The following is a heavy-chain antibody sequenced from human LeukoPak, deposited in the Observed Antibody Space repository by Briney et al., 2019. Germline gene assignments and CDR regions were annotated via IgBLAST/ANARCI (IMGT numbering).Heavy chain of an antibody. CDR2: IYHSGGTT. CDR1: GGSIRSSNW. J-gene: IGHJ3*02. D-gene: IGHD6-25*01. V-gene: IGHV4-4*02. CDR3: ARPTGRGGYPTDPFDI. Sequence: SETLSLTCAVSGGSIRSSNWWSWVRQPPGKGLEWIGEIYHSGGTTNYNLSLKSRVTISVDKSKNQFSLQLSSVTAADTALYYCARPTGRGGYPTDPFDIWGQGTMVTVSS.